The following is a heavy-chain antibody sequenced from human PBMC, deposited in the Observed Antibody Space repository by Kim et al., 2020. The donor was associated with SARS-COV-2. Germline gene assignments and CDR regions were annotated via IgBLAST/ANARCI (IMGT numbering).Heavy chain of an antibody. J-gene: IGHJ6*02. D-gene: IGHD3-16*01. CDR3: ARGPGVRVWGTGYYGMDV. V-gene: IGHV4-59*09. Sequence: SRVTISVDTSKKQFSLKLSSVTAADTAVYYCARGPGVRVWGTGYYGMDVWGQGTTVTVSS.